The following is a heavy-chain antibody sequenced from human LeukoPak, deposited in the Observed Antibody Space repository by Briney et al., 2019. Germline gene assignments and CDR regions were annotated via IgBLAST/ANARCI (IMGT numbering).Heavy chain of an antibody. CDR2: IKQDGSEK. V-gene: IGHV3-7*01. Sequence: GGSLRLSCAASGFTFSSYWMSWVRQAPGKGLEWVANIKQDGSEKYYVDSVKGRFTISRDNAKNSLYLQMNSLRAEDTAVYYCARESSGVAGAFDIWGQGTMVTVSS. J-gene: IGHJ3*02. CDR1: GFTFSSYW. D-gene: IGHD6-19*01. CDR3: ARESSGVAGAFDI.